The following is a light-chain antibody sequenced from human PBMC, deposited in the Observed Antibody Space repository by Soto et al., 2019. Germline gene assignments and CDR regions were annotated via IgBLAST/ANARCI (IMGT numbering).Light chain of an antibody. V-gene: IGKV3-20*01. CDR3: QQYGTSVT. CDR2: GAS. Sequence: EIVLTQSPGTLSLSPGERATLSCRASQSISTSHLAWFQQRPGQAPRLLIYGASNRVTGIPDRFSGSGSGTEFTLTISRLESEDFAVYYCQQYGTSVTFGPGTKVDNK. J-gene: IGKJ3*01. CDR1: QSISTSH.